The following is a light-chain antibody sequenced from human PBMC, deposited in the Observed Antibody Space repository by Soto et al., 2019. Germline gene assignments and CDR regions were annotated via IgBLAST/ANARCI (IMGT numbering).Light chain of an antibody. J-gene: IGKJ1*01. V-gene: IGKV3-20*01. CDR3: QQYGASPET. CDR2: NVS. Sequence: EIVLTQSPGTLSLSPGERATLSCRASQSVSSAYLAWYQQKPGQAPSLLIYNVSRRATGIPDRFSGSGSGTDFTLTVSRLEPEDFAVYYCQQYGASPETFGQGTKVEIK. CDR1: QSVSSAY.